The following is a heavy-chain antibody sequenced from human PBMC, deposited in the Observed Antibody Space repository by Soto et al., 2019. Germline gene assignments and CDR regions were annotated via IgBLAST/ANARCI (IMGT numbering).Heavy chain of an antibody. J-gene: IGHJ4*02. CDR1: GGTFRSYF. Sequence: GASVKVSCKASGGTFRSYFFSWLRRAPGQGLEWMGGVFPIFGTVNYAQKFQGRVTITADEPTSTVYMELASLTSEDTAVYFCARILEFRDGYISHFDYWGQGTVVTVSS. V-gene: IGHV1-69*13. CDR2: VFPIFGTV. D-gene: IGHD5-18*01. CDR3: ARILEFRDGYISHFDY.